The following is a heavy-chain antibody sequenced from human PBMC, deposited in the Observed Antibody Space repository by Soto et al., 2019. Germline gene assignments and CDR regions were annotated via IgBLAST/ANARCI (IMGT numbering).Heavy chain of an antibody. D-gene: IGHD3-22*01. J-gene: IGHJ4*02. CDR2: MSYDGNDQ. V-gene: IGHV3-30*14. CDR3: ARDIYYDASGYFDY. CDR1: GFSFSSFA. Sequence: QVQLVESGGGVVQSGRSLRLSCAASGFSFSSFAMHWVRQAPGRGLEWLAVMSYDGNDQYNAKSVKGRFTISRDNSKKTLYLHMNGLSAEDTAVYFWARDIYYDASGYFDYWGQGTQVTVSS.